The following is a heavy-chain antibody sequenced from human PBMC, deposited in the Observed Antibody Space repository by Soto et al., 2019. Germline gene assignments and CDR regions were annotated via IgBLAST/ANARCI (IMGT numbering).Heavy chain of an antibody. V-gene: IGHV4-39*01. CDR1: GGSISSSTYY. Sequence: SETLSLTCTVSGGSISSSTYYWGLMRQPPGKGLAWIASFFIGGNTYYHPSLKSRVTISVDTSKNQFSLKLSSVTAADTAVYYCARHLVWFGELLLSHYYYGMDVWGQGTTVT. J-gene: IGHJ6*02. CDR3: ARHLVWFGELLLSHYYYGMDV. CDR2: FFIGGNT. D-gene: IGHD3-10*01.